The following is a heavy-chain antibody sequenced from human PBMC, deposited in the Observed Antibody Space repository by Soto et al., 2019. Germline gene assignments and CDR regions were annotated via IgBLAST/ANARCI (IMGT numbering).Heavy chain of an antibody. V-gene: IGHV3-30*18. CDR2: ISYDGSNK. CDR1: GFTFSSYG. Sequence: GGSLRLSCAASGFTFSSYGMHWVRQAPGKGLEWVAVISYDGSNKYYADSVKGRFTISRDNSKNTLYLQMNSLRAEDTAVYYCAKDQGADTDYYYYYGMDVWGQGTTVTVSS. CDR3: AKDQGADTDYYYYYGMDV. J-gene: IGHJ6*02.